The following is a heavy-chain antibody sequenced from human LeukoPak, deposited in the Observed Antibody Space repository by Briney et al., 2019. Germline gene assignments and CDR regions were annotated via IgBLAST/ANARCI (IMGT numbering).Heavy chain of an antibody. CDR3: ARDDILTGYPTPFDY. V-gene: IGHV3-48*03. CDR1: GFTFSDYE. D-gene: IGHD3-9*01. CDR2: ISSSGKIT. Sequence: PGGSLRLSCAASGFTFSDYEMTWVRQAPGKGLEWISYISSSGKITSHADSVKGRFTISRDNAKNSLYLQMNSLRAEDTAVYYCARDDILTGYPTPFDYWGQGTLVTVSS. J-gene: IGHJ4*02.